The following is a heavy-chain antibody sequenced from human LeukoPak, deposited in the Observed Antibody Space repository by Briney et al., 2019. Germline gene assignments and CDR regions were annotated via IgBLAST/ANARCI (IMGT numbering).Heavy chain of an antibody. V-gene: IGHV3-7*01. D-gene: IGHD2-15*01. CDR2: IKQDGSEK. J-gene: IGHJ6*03. CDR3: ARGSGYYMDV. Sequence: GGSLRLSCAASGFTFSTFAMSWVRQAPGKGLEWVANIKQDGSEKYYVDSVKGRFTISRDNAKNSLYLQMNSLRAEDTAVYYCARGSGYYMDVWGKGTTVTISS. CDR1: GFTFSTFA.